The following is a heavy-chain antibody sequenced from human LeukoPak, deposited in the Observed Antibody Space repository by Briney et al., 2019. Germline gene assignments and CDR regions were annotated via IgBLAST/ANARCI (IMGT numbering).Heavy chain of an antibody. D-gene: IGHD4-17*01. J-gene: IGHJ3*02. CDR2: IHHSGRT. V-gene: IGHV4-39*01. CDR1: GASISGSNYY. CDR3: VTAVTTSSRDAFDI. Sequence: SETLSLTCAVSGASISGSNYYWAWIRQPPGKGLEWIGTIHHSGRTYYNPSLKTRVTMSVDTSKNQFSLNMTSVTAAHTAVYDCVTAVTTSSRDAFDIWGQGAMVIVS.